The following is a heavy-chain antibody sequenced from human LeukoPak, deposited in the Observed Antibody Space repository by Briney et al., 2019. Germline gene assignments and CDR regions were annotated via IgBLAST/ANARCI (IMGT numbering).Heavy chain of an antibody. V-gene: IGHV6-1*01. Sequence: SQTLSLTCAISGDSVSSHGAAWNWIRQSPSRGLEWLGRTYYRSRWLNDYAVSVRSRITINPDTSKNQFSLQLSSVTPEDTAVYYCARGSSSGGWYGDWGQGTLVTVSS. CDR3: ARGSSSGGWYGD. CDR2: TYYRSRWLN. D-gene: IGHD6-19*01. J-gene: IGHJ4*02. CDR1: GDSVSSHGAA.